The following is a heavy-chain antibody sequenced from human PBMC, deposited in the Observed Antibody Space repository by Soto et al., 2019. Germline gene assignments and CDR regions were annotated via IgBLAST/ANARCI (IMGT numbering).Heavy chain of an antibody. J-gene: IGHJ5*02. Sequence: SVKVSFKASGGTFSSYAISWVRQAPGQGLEWMGGIIPIFGTANYAQKFQGRVTITADESTSTAYMELSSLRSEDTAVYDCARDRSSGNWLDPWGQGNLVTVSS. CDR1: GGTFSSYA. D-gene: IGHD6-25*01. CDR3: ARDRSSGNWLDP. V-gene: IGHV1-69*13. CDR2: IIPIFGTA.